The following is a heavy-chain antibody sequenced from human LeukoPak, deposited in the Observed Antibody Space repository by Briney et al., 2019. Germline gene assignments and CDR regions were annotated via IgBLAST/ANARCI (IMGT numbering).Heavy chain of an antibody. J-gene: IGHJ3*02. CDR2: IYNRGST. V-gene: IGHV4-59*01. D-gene: IGHD5-24*01. CDR1: GDSISNYY. CDR3: ARGVETAGVSI. Sequence: SETLSLTCTVSGDSISNYYWSWLRQSPGKGLEWIGFIYNRGSTKYNPSLNSRITISVDTSKNQISLKLSSVTAADTAVYYCARGVETAGVSIRGQGTMVTVSS.